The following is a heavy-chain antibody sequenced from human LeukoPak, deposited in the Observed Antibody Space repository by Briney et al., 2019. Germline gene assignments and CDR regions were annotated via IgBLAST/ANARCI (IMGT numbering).Heavy chain of an antibody. D-gene: IGHD2-15*01. CDR1: GYTFTSYG. J-gene: IGHJ6*03. CDR2: ISAYNGNT. V-gene: IGHV1-18*01. CDR3: ARDRCSGGSCYSIFYYYYYMDV. Sequence: ASVKVSCKASGYTFTSYGISWVRQAPGQGLEWMGWISAYNGNTNYAQKLQGRVTMTTDTSTSTAYMELRSLRSDDTAVYYCARDRCSGGSCYSIFYYYYYMDVWGKGTTVTVSS.